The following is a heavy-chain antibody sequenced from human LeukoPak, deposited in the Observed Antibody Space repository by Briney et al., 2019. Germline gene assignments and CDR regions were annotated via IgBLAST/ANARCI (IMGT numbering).Heavy chain of an antibody. CDR3: ARAMADIVVY. CDR2: ISSSGSTI. CDR1: GFTFSSYS. Sequence: PGGSLRLSCAASGFTFSSYSMSWIRQAPGKGLEWVSYISSSGSTIYYADSVKGRFTISRDNATNSLYLQMNSLRAEDTAVYYCARAMADIVVYWGQGTLVTVSS. V-gene: IGHV3-48*04. J-gene: IGHJ4*02.